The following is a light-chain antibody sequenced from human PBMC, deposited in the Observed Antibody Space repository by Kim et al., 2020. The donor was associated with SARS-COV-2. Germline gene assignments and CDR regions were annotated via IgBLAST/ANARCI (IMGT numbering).Light chain of an antibody. Sequence: GQTVTISWPRRSGSIASNGVQWYQQRPGSAPTTVIYEDNQRPSGVPDRFSGSIDSSSNSASLTISGLKTEDEADYYCQSYDSSNWVFGGGTQLTVL. V-gene: IGLV6-57*03. J-gene: IGLJ3*02. CDR1: SGSIASNG. CDR2: EDN. CDR3: QSYDSSNWV.